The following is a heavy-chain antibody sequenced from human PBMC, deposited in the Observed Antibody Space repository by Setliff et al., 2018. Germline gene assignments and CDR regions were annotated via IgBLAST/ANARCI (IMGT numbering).Heavy chain of an antibody. CDR3: ARTGTYRYFDY. D-gene: IGHD1-1*01. J-gene: IGHJ4*02. CDR1: GDSISSRRSY. V-gene: IGHV4-61*02. CDR2: MYGDS. Sequence: SETLSLTCTVSGDSISSRRSYWTWIRQPAGKGLEWIGRMYGDSNYNPSLKSRVTMSVDKSKNQFSLKLSSVTAADTAVYYCARTGTYRYFDYWGQGTRVTVSS.